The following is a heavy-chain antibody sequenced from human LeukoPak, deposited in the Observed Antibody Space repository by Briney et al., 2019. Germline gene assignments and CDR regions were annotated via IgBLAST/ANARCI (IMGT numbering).Heavy chain of an antibody. D-gene: IGHD3-10*01. Sequence: ASVTVSCKASGGTFSSYAISWVRQAPGQGLEWMGGIIPIFGTANYAQKFQGRVTITADESTSTAYMELSSLRSEDTAVYYCASSAGFGELLSLKFDYWGQGTLVTVSS. CDR3: ASSAGFGELLSLKFDY. V-gene: IGHV1-69*13. CDR1: GGTFSSYA. J-gene: IGHJ4*02. CDR2: IIPIFGTA.